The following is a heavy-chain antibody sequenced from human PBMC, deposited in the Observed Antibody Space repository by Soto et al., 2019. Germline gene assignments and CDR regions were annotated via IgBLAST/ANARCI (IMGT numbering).Heavy chain of an antibody. J-gene: IGHJ6*03. CDR2: ISAYNGNT. CDR1: GYTSTSYG. CDR3: ARESDYYYYMEV. V-gene: IGHV1-18*01. Sequence: ASVKVSCKASGYTSTSYGISWVRQAPGQGLEWMGWISAYNGNTNYAQKLQGRVTMTTDTSTSTAYMELRSLRSDDTAVYYCARESDYYYYMEVWGKGTTVTVSS.